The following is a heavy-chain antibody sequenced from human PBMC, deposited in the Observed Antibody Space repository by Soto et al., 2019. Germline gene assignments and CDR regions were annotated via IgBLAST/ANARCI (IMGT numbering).Heavy chain of an antibody. V-gene: IGHV1-2*04. J-gene: IGHJ6*02. CDR1: GYTFTGYY. Sequence: ASVKVSCKASGYTFTGYYMHWVRQAPGQGLEWMGWINPNSGGTNYAQKFQGWVTMTRDTSISTAYMELSRLRSDDTAVYYCARSTHYYYYGMDVWGQGTKVTV. CDR3: ARSTHYYYYGMDV. D-gene: IGHD2-15*01. CDR2: INPNSGGT.